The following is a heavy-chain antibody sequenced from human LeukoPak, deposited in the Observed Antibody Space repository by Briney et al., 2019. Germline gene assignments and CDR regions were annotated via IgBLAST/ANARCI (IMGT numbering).Heavy chain of an antibody. CDR1: GFTFSSYA. Sequence: GGSLRLSCAASGFTFSSYAMSWVRQAPGKGLEWVSAISGSGGSTYYADSVKGRFTISRDNSKNTLYLQMNSLRAEDTAVYYCALYGGALYSGSYFNYWGQGTLVTVS. V-gene: IGHV3-23*01. D-gene: IGHD1-26*01. CDR3: ALYGGALYSGSYFNY. CDR2: ISGSGGST. J-gene: IGHJ4*02.